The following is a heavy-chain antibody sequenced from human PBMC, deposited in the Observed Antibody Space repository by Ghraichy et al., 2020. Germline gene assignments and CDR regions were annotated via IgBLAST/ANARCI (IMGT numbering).Heavy chain of an antibody. Sequence: GESLNISCAASGFTFSNAWMSWVRQAPGKGLEWVGRIKSKTDGGTTDYAAPVKGRFTISRDDSKNTLYLQMNSLKTEDTAVYYCTTDPIPYGSGNLFDYWGQGTLVTVSS. D-gene: IGHD3-10*01. CDR2: IKSKTDGGTT. CDR3: TTDPIPYGSGNLFDY. V-gene: IGHV3-15*01. J-gene: IGHJ4*02. CDR1: GFTFSNAW.